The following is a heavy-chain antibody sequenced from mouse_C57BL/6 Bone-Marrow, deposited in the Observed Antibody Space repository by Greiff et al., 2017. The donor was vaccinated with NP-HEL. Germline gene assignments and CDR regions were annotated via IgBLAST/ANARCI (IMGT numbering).Heavy chain of an antibody. CDR2: IDPETGGT. D-gene: IGHD1-1*01. Sequence: VQLQQSGAELVRPGASVTLSCKASGYTFTDYEMHWVKQTPVHGLEWIGAIDPETGGTAYNQKFKGKAILTADKSSSTAYMELRSLTSEDSAVYYCTRDPITTGHIVWGTGTTVTVSS. J-gene: IGHJ1*03. V-gene: IGHV1-15*01. CDR3: TRDPITTGHIV. CDR1: GYTFTDYE.